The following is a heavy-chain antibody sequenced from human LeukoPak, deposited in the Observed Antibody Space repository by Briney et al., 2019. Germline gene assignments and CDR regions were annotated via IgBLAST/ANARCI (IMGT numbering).Heavy chain of an antibody. D-gene: IGHD3-10*01. J-gene: IGHJ6*02. V-gene: IGHV3-30-3*01. CDR2: ISYDGSNK. CDR3: ARGGPNYYGSGSSRYYYYYGMDV. Sequence: GGSLRLSCAASGFTFSSYAMHWVRQAPGKGLEWVAVISYDGSNKYYADSVKGRFTVSRDNSKNTLYLQMNSLRAEDTAVYYCARGGPNYYGSGSSRYYYYYGMDVWGQGTTVTVSS. CDR1: GFTFSSYA.